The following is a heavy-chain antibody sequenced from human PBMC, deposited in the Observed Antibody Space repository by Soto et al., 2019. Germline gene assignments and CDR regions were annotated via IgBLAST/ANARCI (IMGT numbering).Heavy chain of an antibody. CDR1: GLTFSSYA. CDR3: AKGWKGFDP. V-gene: IGHV3-23*01. J-gene: IGHJ5*02. D-gene: IGHD1-1*01. Sequence: PGGSLRLSCAASGLTFSSYAMNWVRQAPGKGLEWVSTITFTGVSTYYADSVKGRFTISRDNSKNTLFLQMNSLRAEDTAIYYCAKGWKGFDPWGQGTLVTVSS. CDR2: ITFTGVST.